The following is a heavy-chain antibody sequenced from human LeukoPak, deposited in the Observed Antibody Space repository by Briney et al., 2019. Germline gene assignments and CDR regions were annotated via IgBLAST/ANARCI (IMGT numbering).Heavy chain of an antibody. J-gene: IGHJ4*02. Sequence: GGSLRLSCAASGFTFTNFWMNWIRRAPGRGLEWVANIRPDGSEQFYVDSVKGRFTISRGNAKNSVHLQMNSLRADDTAVYYCAGRDSARNPWAYWGQGTLVTVST. V-gene: IGHV3-7*01. CDR1: GFTFTNFW. CDR2: IRPDGSEQ. CDR3: AGRDSARNPWAY. D-gene: IGHD4-11*01.